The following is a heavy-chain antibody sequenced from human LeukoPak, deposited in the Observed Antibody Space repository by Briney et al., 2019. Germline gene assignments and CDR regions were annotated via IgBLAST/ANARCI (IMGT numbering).Heavy chain of an antibody. D-gene: IGHD2-21*01. CDR1: GFTFSIFA. V-gene: IGHV3-23*01. CDR3: AKFLPTHIVVANYYFDY. J-gene: IGHJ4*02. Sequence: GGSLRLSCAASGFTFSIFAMSWVRQAPGKGLEWVSTISGSGGSTYYADSVKGRFTISRDNSKNTLYLQMNSLRAEDTAVYYCAKFLPTHIVVANYYFDYWGQGTLVTVSS. CDR2: ISGSGGST.